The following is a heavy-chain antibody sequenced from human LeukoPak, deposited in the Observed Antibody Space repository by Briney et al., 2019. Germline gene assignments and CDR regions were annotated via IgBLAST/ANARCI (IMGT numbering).Heavy chain of an antibody. CDR1: GFTFSSYD. J-gene: IGHJ6*02. CDR2: IGTAGDT. D-gene: IGHD2-15*01. Sequence: GVSLRLSCAASGFTFSSYDMHWVRQATGKGLEWVSAIGTAGDTYYPGSVKGRFTISRENAKNSLYLQMNSLRAEDTAVYYCARAYCSGGSCSYGMDVWGQGATVTVSS. V-gene: IGHV3-13*01. CDR3: ARAYCSGGSCSYGMDV.